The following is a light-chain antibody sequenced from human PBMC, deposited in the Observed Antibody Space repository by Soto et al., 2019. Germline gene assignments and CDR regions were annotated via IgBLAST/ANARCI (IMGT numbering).Light chain of an antibody. CDR2: GAS. V-gene: IGKV3D-15*01. Sequence: VMTQSPGTLSLSPGERATLSCRASQSVHFNYLAWYQQKPGQAPRLLIYGASSRATGIPDRFRGSGSGTDFTLTISSLQSEDFAVYYCQHYNYWPPKTFGQGTKVDIK. CDR3: QHYNYWPPKT. CDR1: QSVHFNY. J-gene: IGKJ1*01.